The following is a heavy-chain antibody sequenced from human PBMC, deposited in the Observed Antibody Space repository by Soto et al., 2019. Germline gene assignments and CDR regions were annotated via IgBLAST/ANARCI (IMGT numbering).Heavy chain of an antibody. CDR3: ARLADCSNNICSYGMDV. CDR1: GFTFTDYY. D-gene: IGHD4-4*01. J-gene: IGHJ6*02. CDR2: ISDSGDYT. Sequence: PGGSLRLSCAASGFTFTDYYISWIRQAPGKGLEWLSYISDSGDYTYYADSVKGRFTISRDNAKNSLDLQMNSLRDDDTALYYCARLADCSNNICSYGMDVWGQGTTVTVSS. V-gene: IGHV3-11*06.